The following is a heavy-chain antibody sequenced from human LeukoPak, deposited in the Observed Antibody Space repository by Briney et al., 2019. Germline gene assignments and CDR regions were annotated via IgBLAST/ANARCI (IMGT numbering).Heavy chain of an antibody. CDR2: ISYDGSNK. CDR1: GFTFSSYA. CDR3: ARGSFNYYDSSGYPSPAEYFQH. J-gene: IGHJ1*01. V-gene: IGHV3-30*04. Sequence: GGSLRLSCAASGFTFSSYAMHWVRQAPGKGLEWVAVISYDGSNKYYADSVKGRFTISRDNSKNTLYLQMNSLRAEDTAVYYCARGSFNYYDSSGYPSPAEYFQHWGQGTLVTVSS. D-gene: IGHD3-22*01.